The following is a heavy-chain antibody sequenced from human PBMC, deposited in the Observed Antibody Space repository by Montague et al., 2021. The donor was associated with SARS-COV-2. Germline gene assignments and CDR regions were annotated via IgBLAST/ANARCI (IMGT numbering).Heavy chain of an antibody. CDR3: ERHPHYDGLNGPPDF. CDR1: GVSVTDHY. CDR2: VLYNKGT. Sequence: SETLSLTCTVSGVSVTDHYWSWIWQPPGKGLEWVGDVLYNKGTNFNSSLTSRVAISVDTSKNQFSLRLTSVTAADTAVSYCERHPHYDGLNGPPDFWDQGTLVTVSS. J-gene: IGHJ4*02. V-gene: IGHV4-59*08. D-gene: IGHD3-9*01.